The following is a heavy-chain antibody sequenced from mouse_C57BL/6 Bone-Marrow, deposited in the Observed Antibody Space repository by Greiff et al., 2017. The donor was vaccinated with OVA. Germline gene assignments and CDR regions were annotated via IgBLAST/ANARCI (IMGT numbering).Heavy chain of an antibody. CDR2: ISDGGSYT. D-gene: IGHD2-3*01. Sequence: EVMLVESGGGLVKPGGSLKLSCAASGFTFSSYAMSWVRQTPEKRLEWVATISDGGSYTYYPDNVKGRFTISRDNAKNNLYLQMSHLKSEDTAMYYCARDNGTGFDGYYAMDYWGQGTSVTVSS. J-gene: IGHJ4*01. CDR1: GFTFSSYA. V-gene: IGHV5-4*01. CDR3: ARDNGTGFDGYYAMDY.